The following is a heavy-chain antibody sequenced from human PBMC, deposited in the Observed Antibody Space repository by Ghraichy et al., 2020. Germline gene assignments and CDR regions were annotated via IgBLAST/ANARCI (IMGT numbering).Heavy chain of an antibody. CDR1: GGSFSGYY. V-gene: IGHV4-34*01. Sequence: SQTLSLTCAVYGGSFSGYYWSWIRQPPGKGLEWIGEINHSGSTNYNPSLKSRVTISVDTSKNQFSLKLSSVTAADTAVYYCARAAGRYYGSGSFIKYDYWGQGTLVTVSS. D-gene: IGHD3-10*01. J-gene: IGHJ4*02. CDR3: ARAAGRYYGSGSFIKYDY. CDR2: INHSGST.